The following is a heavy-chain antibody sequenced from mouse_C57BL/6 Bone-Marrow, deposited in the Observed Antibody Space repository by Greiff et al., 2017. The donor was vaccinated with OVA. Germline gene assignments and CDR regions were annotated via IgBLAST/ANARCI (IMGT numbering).Heavy chain of an antibody. CDR3: ARSTDAWFAY. CDR2: IDPSDSET. V-gene: IGHV1-52*01. CDR1: GYTFTSYW. Sequence: QVQLQQSGAELVRPGSSVKLSCKASGYTFTSYWMHWVKQGPIQGLEWIGNIDPSDSETHYNQKFKDKATLTVDKSSSTAYMQLSSLTSEDSAVYYCARSTDAWFAYWGQGTLVTVSA. J-gene: IGHJ3*01. D-gene: IGHD6-1*01.